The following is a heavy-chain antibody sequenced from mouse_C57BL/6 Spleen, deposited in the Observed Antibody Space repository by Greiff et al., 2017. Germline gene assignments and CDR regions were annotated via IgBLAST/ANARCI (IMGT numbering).Heavy chain of an antibody. D-gene: IGHD1-1*01. J-gene: IGHJ4*01. V-gene: IGHV1-15*01. Sequence: QVQLQQSGAELVRPGASVTLSCKASGYTFTDYDMHWVKQTPVHGLEWIGALDPETGGTAYNQKFKGKAILTADKSSSTAYMELRSLTSEDSAVYYCTRKNYGSSYNAMDYWGQGTSVTVSA. CDR1: GYTFTDYD. CDR2: LDPETGGT. CDR3: TRKNYGSSYNAMDY.